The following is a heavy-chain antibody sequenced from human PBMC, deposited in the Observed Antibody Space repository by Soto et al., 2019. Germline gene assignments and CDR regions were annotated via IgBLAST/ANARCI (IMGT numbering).Heavy chain of an antibody. Sequence: GGSLRLSCASSGSTFSNYAMTWGRQAPGKGLGWVSTISGSGSATYYADSVKGRFTISRDNSKNTLSLHMDRLRVEDTAVYYCAKDRGGDCPDNSCYFGADYWGQGTPVTVSS. CDR3: AKDRGGDCPDNSCYFGADY. CDR1: GSTFSNYA. V-gene: IGHV3-23*01. D-gene: IGHD2-2*01. CDR2: ISGSGSAT. J-gene: IGHJ4*02.